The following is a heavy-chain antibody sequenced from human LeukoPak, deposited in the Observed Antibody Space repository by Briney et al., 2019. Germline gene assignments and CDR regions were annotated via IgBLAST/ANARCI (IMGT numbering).Heavy chain of an antibody. CDR3: ARENYGDFIDY. CDR2: IYYSGST. CDR1: GGSISSYY. D-gene: IGHD4-17*01. V-gene: IGHV4-59*01. J-gene: IGHJ4*02. Sequence: SETLSLTCTVSGGSISSYYWSWIRQPPGKGLEWIGYIYYSGSTNYNPSLKSRVTISVDTSKNQFSLKLSSVTAADTAVYYCARENYGDFIDYWGQGTLVTVSS.